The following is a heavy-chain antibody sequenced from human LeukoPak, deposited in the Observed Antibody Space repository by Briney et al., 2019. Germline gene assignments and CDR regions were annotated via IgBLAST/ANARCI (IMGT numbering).Heavy chain of an antibody. CDR2: ISAYKANT. D-gene: IGHD4-23*01. V-gene: IGHV1-18*01. J-gene: IGHJ5*02. CDR1: GYTFSNYG. CDR3: ARMPPDGVRWSWGWFNP. Sequence: EASVKVSCKASGYTFSNYGISWVRQAPGQGLEWMGWISAYKANTNYVQKFQGRVTMTTDTSTTTAYMDLRSLRSDDTAVYYCARMPPDGVRWSWGWFNPWGQGTLVTVSS.